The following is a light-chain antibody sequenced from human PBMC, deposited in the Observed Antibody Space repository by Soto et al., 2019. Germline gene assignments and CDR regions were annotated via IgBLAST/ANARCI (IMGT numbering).Light chain of an antibody. J-gene: IGKJ1*01. CDR1: QSIATW. Sequence: DIQMTPSPSTLSASVGDRVTITCRASQSIATWLAWYQQKPGKAPNLLIYDASNLESGVPSRFSGSGSGTEFTLTISSLQPDDLATYYCQQYNSYRTFGQGTKVEIK. CDR3: QQYNSYRT. CDR2: DAS. V-gene: IGKV1-5*01.